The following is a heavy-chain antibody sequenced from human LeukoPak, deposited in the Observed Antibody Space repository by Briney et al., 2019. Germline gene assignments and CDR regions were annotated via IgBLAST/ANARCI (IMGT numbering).Heavy chain of an antibody. Sequence: GGSLRLSCVISGFTFSSFAMSWVRQAPGKGLEWVSGISAGGGSTYHADSVKGRFTISRDNSKNTLYLQMNSLRAEDTAVYYCAKDGRSSTPGYWGQGTLVTVSS. V-gene: IGHV3-23*01. D-gene: IGHD2-2*01. CDR1: GFTFSSFA. CDR2: ISAGGGST. J-gene: IGHJ4*02. CDR3: AKDGRSSTPGY.